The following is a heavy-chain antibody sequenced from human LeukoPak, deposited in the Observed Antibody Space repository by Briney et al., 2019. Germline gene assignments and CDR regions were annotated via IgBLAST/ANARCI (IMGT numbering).Heavy chain of an antibody. CDR1: GGSISSYY. CDR3: ARARVLGPVTTWFVDY. J-gene: IGHJ4*02. CDR2: IYYSGST. D-gene: IGHD4-17*01. Sequence: SETLSLTCTVSGGSISSYYWSWIRQPPGKGLEWIGYIYYSGSTNYNPSPKSRVTISVDMSKNQFSLKLSSVTAADTAVYYCARARVLGPVTTWFVDYWGQGTLVTVSS. V-gene: IGHV4-59*01.